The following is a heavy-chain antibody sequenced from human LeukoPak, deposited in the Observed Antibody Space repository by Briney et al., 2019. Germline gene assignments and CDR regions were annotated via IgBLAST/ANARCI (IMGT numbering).Heavy chain of an antibody. CDR2: INHSGST. CDR3: AREPLGYCSSTSCYYFDY. V-gene: IGHV4-34*01. J-gene: IGHJ4*02. CDR1: GGSLSGYY. D-gene: IGHD2-2*01. Sequence: PSETLSLTCAVYGGSLSGYYWNWIRQPPGKGLEWIGEINHSGSTNYNPSLKSRVTISVDTSRNQFSLKLSSVTAADTAVYYCAREPLGYCSSTSCYYFDYWGQGTLVTVSS.